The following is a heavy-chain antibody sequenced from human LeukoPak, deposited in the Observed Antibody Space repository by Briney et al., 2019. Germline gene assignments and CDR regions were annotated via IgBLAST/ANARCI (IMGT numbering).Heavy chain of an antibody. CDR2: ISGSGGST. Sequence: PGGSLRLSCAASGFTFSSYGMSWVRQAPGKGLEWVSAISGSGGSTYYADSVKGRFTISRDNSKNTLYLQMNSLRAEDTAVYYCAKASVVITSNFDYWGQGTLVTVSS. J-gene: IGHJ4*02. D-gene: IGHD3-22*01. V-gene: IGHV3-23*01. CDR3: AKASVVITSNFDY. CDR1: GFTFSSYG.